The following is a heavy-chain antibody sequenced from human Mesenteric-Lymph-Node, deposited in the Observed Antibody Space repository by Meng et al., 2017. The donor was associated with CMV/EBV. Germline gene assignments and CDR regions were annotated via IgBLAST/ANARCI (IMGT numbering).Heavy chain of an antibody. CDR2: IYPGDSNT. D-gene: IGHD2-2*01. J-gene: IGHJ6*02. CDR1: GYTYTSYW. Sequence: GESLKISCKASGYTYTSYWIGWVRQMPGKGLEWMGIIYPGDSNTRYSPSFQGQVTISVDKSISTAYLQWRSLKASDTAMYYCARHSSTSSSSLLYYGMDVWGQGTTVTVSS. CDR3: ARHSSTSSSSLLYYGMDV. V-gene: IGHV5-51*01.